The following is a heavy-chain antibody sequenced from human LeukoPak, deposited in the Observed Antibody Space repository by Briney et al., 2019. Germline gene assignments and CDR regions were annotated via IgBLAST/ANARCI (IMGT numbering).Heavy chain of an antibody. Sequence: SETLSLTCAVYGGPFSGYYWSWIRQPPGKGLEWIGEINHSGSTNYNPSLKSRVTISVDTSKNQFSLKLSSVTAADTAVYYCARGRRWLQSRYVDYWGQGTLVTVSS. CDR2: INHSGST. V-gene: IGHV4-34*01. CDR3: ARGRRWLQSRYVDY. J-gene: IGHJ4*02. CDR1: GGPFSGYY. D-gene: IGHD5-24*01.